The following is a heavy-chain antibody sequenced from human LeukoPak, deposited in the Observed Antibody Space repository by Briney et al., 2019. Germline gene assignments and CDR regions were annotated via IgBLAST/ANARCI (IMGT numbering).Heavy chain of an antibody. V-gene: IGHV4-59*01. J-gene: IGHJ6*03. D-gene: IGHD6-19*01. Sequence: PSETLSLTCTVSGGSISSYYWSWIRQPPGKGLEWIGYIYYSGSTNYNPSLKSRVTISVDTSKNQFSLKLSSVTAADTAVYYCARSIAVAGTIYYYYYMDVWGKGTTVTVSS. CDR3: ARSIAVAGTIYYYYYMDV. CDR1: GGSISSYY. CDR2: IYYSGST.